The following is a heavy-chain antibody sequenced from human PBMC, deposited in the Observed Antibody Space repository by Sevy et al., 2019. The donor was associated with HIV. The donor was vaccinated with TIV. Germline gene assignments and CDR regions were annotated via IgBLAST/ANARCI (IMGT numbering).Heavy chain of an antibody. D-gene: IGHD3-22*01. Sequence: ASVKVSCKASGYTFTSYDINWVRQATGQGLEWMGWMNPNSGNTGYAQKFQGRVTMTRNTSIRTAYMELSSLRSEDTAVYYCARVRDSSGYYFHNYYYYGMDVWGQGTTVTVSS. CDR2: MNPNSGNT. V-gene: IGHV1-8*01. J-gene: IGHJ6*02. CDR1: GYTFTSYD. CDR3: ARVRDSSGYYFHNYYYYGMDV.